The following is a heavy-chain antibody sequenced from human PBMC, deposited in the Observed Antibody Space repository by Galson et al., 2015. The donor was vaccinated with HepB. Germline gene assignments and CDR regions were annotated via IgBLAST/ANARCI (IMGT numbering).Heavy chain of an antibody. Sequence: SLRLSCAASGFTFSSYAMSWVRQAPGKGLEWVSAISGSGGSTYYADSVKGRFTISRDNSKNTLYLQMNSLRAEDTAVYYCAKYRRFLEWLRTEFDYWGQGTLVTVSS. D-gene: IGHD3-3*01. CDR1: GFTFSSYA. CDR2: ISGSGGST. V-gene: IGHV3-23*01. J-gene: IGHJ4*02. CDR3: AKYRRFLEWLRTEFDY.